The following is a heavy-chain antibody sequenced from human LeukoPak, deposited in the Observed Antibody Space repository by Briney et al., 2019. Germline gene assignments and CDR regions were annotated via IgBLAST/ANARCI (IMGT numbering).Heavy chain of an antibody. J-gene: IGHJ5*02. CDR2: ISWNSGSI. CDR1: GFTFDDYA. Sequence: PGGSLRLSCAASGFTFDDYAMHWVRQAPGKGLEWVSGISWNSGSIGYADSVKGRSTISRDNAKNSLYLQMNSLRAEDTAVYYCARGHYGDYAWGQGALVTVSS. D-gene: IGHD4-17*01. V-gene: IGHV3-9*01. CDR3: ARGHYGDYA.